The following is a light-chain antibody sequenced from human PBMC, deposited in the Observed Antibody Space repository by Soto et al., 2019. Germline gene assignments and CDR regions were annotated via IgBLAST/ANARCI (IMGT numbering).Light chain of an antibody. Sequence: IHMPQSPSTLSASVGDRVTVTDRASQSIRSLLAWYQQKPGKAPKVLIYDASSLGSGVPSRFSGSGSGTEFTLTISSLQPEDFATYYCQQLNIYPMPFGQGTRLAIK. CDR2: DAS. J-gene: IGKJ5*01. CDR1: QSIRSL. V-gene: IGKV1-5*01. CDR3: QQLNIYPMP.